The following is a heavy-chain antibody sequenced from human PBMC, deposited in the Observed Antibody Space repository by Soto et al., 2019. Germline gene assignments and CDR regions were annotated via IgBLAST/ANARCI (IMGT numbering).Heavy chain of an antibody. CDR1: GFTFDNYA. V-gene: IGHV3-9*01. CDR3: ARDHDEDFGYDLDSFDF. J-gene: IGHJ4*02. CDR2: INWNSATF. Sequence: EAQLVESGGGLVQPGRSLRLYCAASGFTFDNYAMHWVRQGPGKGLEWVSGINWNSATFDYADSVKGRFTISRDNAKKSLYLQMDSLRPEDTAFYYCARDHDEDFGYDLDSFDFCGRGTLVTVSS. D-gene: IGHD5-12*01.